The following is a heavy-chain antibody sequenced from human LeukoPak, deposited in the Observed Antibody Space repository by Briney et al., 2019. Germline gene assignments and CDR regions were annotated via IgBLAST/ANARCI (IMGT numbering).Heavy chain of an antibody. J-gene: IGHJ6*02. CDR2: ISSSSYI. Sequence: KTGGSLRLSCAASGFTFSSYEMNWVRQAPGKGLEWVSYISSSSYIYYADSVKGRFTISRDNAKNSLYLQMNSLRAEDTAVYYCTKVNNDLNGMDVWGQGTTVTVSS. D-gene: IGHD3-3*01. CDR1: GFTFSSYE. CDR3: TKVNNDLNGMDV. V-gene: IGHV3-21*05.